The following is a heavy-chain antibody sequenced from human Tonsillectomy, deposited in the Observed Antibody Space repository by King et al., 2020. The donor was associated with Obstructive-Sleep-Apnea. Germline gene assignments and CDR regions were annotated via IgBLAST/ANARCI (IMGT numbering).Heavy chain of an antibody. D-gene: IGHD4-11*01. V-gene: IGHV5-51*01. CDR1: GYSFTSYW. CDR3: ARHWGTTVKSSVIHYYGMDV. J-gene: IGHJ6*02. Sequence: VQLVESGAEVKKPGESLKISCKGSGYSFTSYWIGWVRQMPGKGLEWMGIIYPGDSDTRYSPSFQGQVTISADKSISTAYLQWSSLKASDTAMYYCARHWGTTVKSSVIHYYGMDVWGQGTTVTVSS. CDR2: IYPGDSDT.